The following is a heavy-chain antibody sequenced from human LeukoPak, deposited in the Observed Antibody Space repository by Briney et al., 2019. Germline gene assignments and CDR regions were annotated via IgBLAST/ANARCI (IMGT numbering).Heavy chain of an antibody. CDR1: GFTLYDYA. D-gene: IGHD6-19*01. CDR2: ISWNSGSI. V-gene: IGHV3-9*01. CDR3: AKDTLYSSGWGPFDY. J-gene: IGHJ4*02. Sequence: GGSLRLSCAASGFTLYDYAMHWVRQAPGKGLEWVSGISWNSGSIGYADSVKGRFTISRDNAKNSLYLQMNSLRAEDTALYYCAKDTLYSSGWGPFDYWGQGTLVTVSS.